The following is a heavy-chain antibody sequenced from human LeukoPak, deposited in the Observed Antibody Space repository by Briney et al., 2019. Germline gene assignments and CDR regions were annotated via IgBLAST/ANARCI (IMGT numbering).Heavy chain of an antibody. CDR1: GFMFSNYY. CDR3: ARGGYGHNMDV. CDR2: IKNAGIDT. Sequence: GGSLRLSRVGSGFMFSNYYMYWVRQAPGKGLVWVSRIKNAGIDTIYADSVKGRFTVSRDNAENTVYLQMSSLRAEDTAVYYCARGGYGHNMDVWGEGTTVTVSS. D-gene: IGHD3-10*01. J-gene: IGHJ6*03. V-gene: IGHV3-74*01.